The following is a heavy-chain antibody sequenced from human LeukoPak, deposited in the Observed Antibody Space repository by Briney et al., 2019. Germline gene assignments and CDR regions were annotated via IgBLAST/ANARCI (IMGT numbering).Heavy chain of an antibody. V-gene: IGHV4-34*01. CDR2: INHSGST. J-gene: IGHJ4*02. Sequence: KPSETPSLTCAVSGGAFSGYYWSWIRQPPGKGLGWIGEINHSGSTNYNPSLKSRVTISVDTSKNQFSLKLSSVTAADTAVYYCASIAVAGKYSIFDYWGQRTLVTVSS. D-gene: IGHD6-19*01. CDR3: ASIAVAGKYSIFDY. CDR1: GGAFSGYY.